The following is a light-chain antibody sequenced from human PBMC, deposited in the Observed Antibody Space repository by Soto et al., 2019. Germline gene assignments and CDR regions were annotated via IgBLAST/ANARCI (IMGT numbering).Light chain of an antibody. CDR3: LQTTSFPWT. V-gene: IGKV1-12*01. CDR2: ASS. Sequence: DLQMTQSPSSVSASVGDRVNITCRATQYIGNWLAWYQQKPGKAPKLLISASSSLQSGVPSRFSGSGSGTDFTLMISSLQPEDCAIYWCLQTTSFPWTFGQGTKVEIK. CDR1: QYIGNW. J-gene: IGKJ1*01.